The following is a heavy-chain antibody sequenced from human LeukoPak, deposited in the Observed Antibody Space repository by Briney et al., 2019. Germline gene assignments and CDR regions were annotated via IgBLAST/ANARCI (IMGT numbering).Heavy chain of an antibody. CDR3: ARHSGFSSSLEVCDY. D-gene: IGHD6-13*01. J-gene: IGHJ4*02. CDR1: GYTFTSYG. CDR2: ISAYKGNT. V-gene: IGHV1-18*01. Sequence: ASVKVSCKASGYTFTSYGISWVRQAPGQGLEWMGWISAYKGNTNYAQKLQGRVTMTTDTSTSTAYMELRSLRSDDTAVYYCARHSGFSSSLEVCDYWGQGTLVTVSS.